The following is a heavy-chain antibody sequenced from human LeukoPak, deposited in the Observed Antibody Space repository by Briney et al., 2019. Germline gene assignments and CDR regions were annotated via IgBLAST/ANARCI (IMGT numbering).Heavy chain of an antibody. V-gene: IGHV3-30-3*01. D-gene: IGHD6-13*01. Sequence: PGGSLRLSCAASGFTFSSYAMHWVRQAPGKGLEWVAVISYDGSDKYYADSVKGRFTISRDNSKNTLYLQMNSLRPEDTAVYYCASLIAAAGTWGQGTLVTVSS. CDR2: ISYDGSDK. CDR3: ASLIAAAGT. CDR1: GFTFSSYA. J-gene: IGHJ5*02.